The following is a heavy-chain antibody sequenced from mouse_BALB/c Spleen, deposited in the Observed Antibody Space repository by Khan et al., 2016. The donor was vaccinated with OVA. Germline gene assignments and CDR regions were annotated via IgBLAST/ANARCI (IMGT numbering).Heavy chain of an antibody. CDR3: AREASNWDLPFAY. D-gene: IGHD4-1*01. Sequence: VQLKQSGPDLVKPGASVKMSCKASGYTFTNYVIHWVKQKPGQGLEWIGYINPDNDGIRFNEKFKGKATLTSDKSSSTAYLELSSLTSEDSAVXYCAREASNWDLPFAYWGQGTLVTVSA. CDR2: INPDNDGI. V-gene: IGHV1S136*01. J-gene: IGHJ3*01. CDR1: GYTFTNYV.